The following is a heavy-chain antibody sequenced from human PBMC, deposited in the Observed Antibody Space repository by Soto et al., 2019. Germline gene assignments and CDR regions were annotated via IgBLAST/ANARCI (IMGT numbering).Heavy chain of an antibody. J-gene: IGHJ4*02. Sequence: PSETLSLTCTVSGGSVTGFYWGWIRQPPGKGLEWIGYIFHSGSSNYNPSLKSRVTISVDTSKSQISLRLTSVTAADTAVYYCARATGLGVSRIDYWGQGTLVTVSS. CDR2: IFHSGSS. D-gene: IGHD3-3*01. V-gene: IGHV4-59*02. CDR3: ARATGLGVSRIDY. CDR1: GGSVTGFY.